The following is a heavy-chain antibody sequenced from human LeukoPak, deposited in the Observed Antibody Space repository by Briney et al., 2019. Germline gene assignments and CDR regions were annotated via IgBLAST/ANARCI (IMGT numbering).Heavy chain of an antibody. Sequence: SETLSLTCTVSGGSISSSTYYWGWIRQPPGKGLEWIGNIYYSGNTYYNPSLKSRITISVDKSQNQFSLKVNSLTAADTAVYYCATNGYYCMDVWGKGTTVTVSS. CDR2: IYYSGNT. J-gene: IGHJ6*03. D-gene: IGHD2-8*01. CDR3: ATNGYYCMDV. V-gene: IGHV4-39*07. CDR1: GGSISSSTYY.